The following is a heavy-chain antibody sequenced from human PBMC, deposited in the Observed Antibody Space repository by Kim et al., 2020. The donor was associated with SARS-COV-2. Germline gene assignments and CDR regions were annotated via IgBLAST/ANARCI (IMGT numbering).Heavy chain of an antibody. CDR2: IYYSGST. Sequence: SETLSLTCTVSGGSISSYYWSWIRQPPGKGLEWIGYIYYSGSTNYNPSLKSRVTISVDTSKNQFSLKLSSVTAADTAVYYCARERISSPNWFDPGAREPWSPSPQ. J-gene: IGHJ5*02. V-gene: IGHV4-59*13. CDR3: ARERISSPNWFDP. CDR1: GGSISSYY. D-gene: IGHD3-3*02.